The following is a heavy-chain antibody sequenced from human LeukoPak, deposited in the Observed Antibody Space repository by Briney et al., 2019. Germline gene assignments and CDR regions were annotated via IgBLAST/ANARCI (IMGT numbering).Heavy chain of an antibody. CDR3: ARVQDFETRGYYLGY. CDR1: GGSISSYY. Sequence: SETLSLTCNVSGGSISSYYWNWIRQPPGKGLEWIGEINHSGSTNYNPSLESRVTMSVDTFKNQFSPTLSSVTAADTAVYYCARVQDFETRGYYLGYWGHGTLVTVSS. CDR2: INHSGST. J-gene: IGHJ4*01. D-gene: IGHD3-22*01. V-gene: IGHV4-34*01.